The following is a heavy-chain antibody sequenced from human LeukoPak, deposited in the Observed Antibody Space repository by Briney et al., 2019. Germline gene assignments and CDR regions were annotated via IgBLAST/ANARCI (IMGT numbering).Heavy chain of an antibody. D-gene: IGHD2-2*01. Sequence: SETLSLTCTVSGGSISSYYWSWIRKPPGKGLEWIGYIYYSGSTNYNPSLKSRVTISVDTSKNQFSLKLSSVTAADTAVYYCARVSGYCSSTSCLYTRHFDYWGQGTLVTVSS. V-gene: IGHV4-59*01. CDR1: GGSISSYY. J-gene: IGHJ4*02. CDR2: IYYSGST. CDR3: ARVSGYCSSTSCLYTRHFDY.